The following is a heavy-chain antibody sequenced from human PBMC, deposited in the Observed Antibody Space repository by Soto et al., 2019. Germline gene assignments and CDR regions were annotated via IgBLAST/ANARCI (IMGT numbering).Heavy chain of an antibody. Sequence: WGSLRLSCAASGFTFSNAWMSWVRQAPGKGLEWVGRIKSKTDGGTTDYAAPVKGRFTISRDDSKNTLYLQMNSLKTEDTAVYYCTATTQYPLPYYGMDVWGQGTTVTVSS. CDR3: TATTQYPLPYYGMDV. D-gene: IGHD2-2*01. V-gene: IGHV3-15*01. CDR1: GFTFSNAW. CDR2: IKSKTDGGTT. J-gene: IGHJ6*02.